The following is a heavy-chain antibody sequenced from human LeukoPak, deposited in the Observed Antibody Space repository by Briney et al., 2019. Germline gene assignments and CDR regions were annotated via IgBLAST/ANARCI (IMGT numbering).Heavy chain of an antibody. Sequence: SVKVSCKASGGTFSSYAISWVRQAPGQGLEWMGGIIPIFGTANYAQKFQGRVTITTDESTSTAYMELSSPRSEDTAVYYCARVIDFWSGYSVDYWGQGTLVTVSS. V-gene: IGHV1-69*05. J-gene: IGHJ4*02. D-gene: IGHD3-3*01. CDR1: GGTFSSYA. CDR3: ARVIDFWSGYSVDY. CDR2: IIPIFGTA.